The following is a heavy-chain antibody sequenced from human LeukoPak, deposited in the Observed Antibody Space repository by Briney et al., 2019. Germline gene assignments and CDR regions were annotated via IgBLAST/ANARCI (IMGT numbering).Heavy chain of an antibody. Sequence: GGSLRLSCAASGFTFSSYGMHWVRQAPGKGLEWVAVIWYDGSNKYYADSVKGRFTISRDNSKNTLYLQINSLRAEDTAVYYCARGRRGDGRGYYDYWGQGSLVTVSS. D-gene: IGHD3-22*01. J-gene: IGHJ4*02. CDR1: GFTFSSYG. CDR2: IWYDGSNK. V-gene: IGHV3-33*01. CDR3: ARGRRGDGRGYYDY.